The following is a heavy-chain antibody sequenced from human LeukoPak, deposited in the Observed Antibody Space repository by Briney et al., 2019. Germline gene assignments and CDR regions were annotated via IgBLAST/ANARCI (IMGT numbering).Heavy chain of an antibody. J-gene: IGHJ6*02. Sequence: SVKVSCKASGGTFSSYAISWVRQAPGQGLAWMGRIIPIFGIANYAQKFQGRVTITADKSTSTAYMELSSLRSEDTAVYYCARENDPSDYGMDVWGQGTTVTVSS. CDR3: ARENDPSDYGMDV. CDR1: GGTFSSYA. CDR2: IIPIFGIA. D-gene: IGHD1-1*01. V-gene: IGHV1-69*04.